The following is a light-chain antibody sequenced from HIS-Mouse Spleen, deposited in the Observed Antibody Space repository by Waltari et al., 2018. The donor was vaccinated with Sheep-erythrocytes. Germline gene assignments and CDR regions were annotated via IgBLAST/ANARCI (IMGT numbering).Light chain of an antibody. CDR2: EVS. V-gene: IGLV2-8*01. CDR3: SSYAGSNNWV. J-gene: IGLJ3*02. CDR1: SSSVGGYTY. Sequence: QSALTQPPSASGSPGQSVTISCTATSSSVGGYTYVAWYQPHPGKAPKLMIYEVSKRPSGVPDRFSGSKSGNTASLTVSGLQAEDEADYYCSSYAGSNNWVFGGGTKLTVL.